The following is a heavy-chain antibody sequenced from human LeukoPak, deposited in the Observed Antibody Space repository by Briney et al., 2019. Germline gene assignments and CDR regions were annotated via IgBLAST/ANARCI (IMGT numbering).Heavy chain of an antibody. D-gene: IGHD6-19*01. V-gene: IGHV1-18*01. J-gene: IGHJ4*02. CDR3: ARARGGIAVAGTEYYFDY. CDR1: GYTFTSYG. Sequence: ASVKVSCKASGYTFTSYGISWVRQAPGHGLEWMGWISAYNGNTNYAQKLQGRVTMTTDTSTSTAYMELRSLRSDDTAVYHCARARGGIAVAGTEYYFDYWGQGTLVTVSS. CDR2: ISAYNGNT.